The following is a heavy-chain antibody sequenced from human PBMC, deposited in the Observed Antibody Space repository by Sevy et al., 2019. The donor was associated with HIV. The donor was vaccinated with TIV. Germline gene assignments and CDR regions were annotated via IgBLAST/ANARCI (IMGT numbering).Heavy chain of an antibody. Sequence: SETLSLTCTVSGGSISSYYWSWIRQPPGKGLEWIGYIYYSGSTNYNPSLKSRVTISVDTSKNQFSLKLSSVTAADTAVYYCARVWPYGSGGEYNWFDPWGQGTLVTVSS. V-gene: IGHV4-59*12. CDR2: IYYSGST. CDR3: ARVWPYGSGGEYNWFDP. D-gene: IGHD3-10*01. J-gene: IGHJ5*02. CDR1: GGSISSYY.